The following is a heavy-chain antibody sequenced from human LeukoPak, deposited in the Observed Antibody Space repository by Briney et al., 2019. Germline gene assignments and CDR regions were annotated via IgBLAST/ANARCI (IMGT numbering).Heavy chain of an antibody. J-gene: IGHJ4*02. CDR3: AKDQSMGLLWFGELLY. CDR1: GFTFSSYA. CDR2: ISGSGGST. D-gene: IGHD3-10*01. Sequence: GGSLRLSCAASGFTFSSYAMSWVRQAPGKGLEWVSAISGSGGSTYYADSLKGRFTISRDNSKNTLYLQMNSLRAEHTAVYYCAKDQSMGLLWFGELLYWGQGTLVTVSS. V-gene: IGHV3-23*01.